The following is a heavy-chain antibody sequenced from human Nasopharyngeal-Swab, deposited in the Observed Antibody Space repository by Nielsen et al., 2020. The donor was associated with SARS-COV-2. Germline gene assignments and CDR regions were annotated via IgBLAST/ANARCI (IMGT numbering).Heavy chain of an antibody. V-gene: IGHV4-34*01. Sequence: SETLSLTCAVYGGSFSGYYWSWIRQPPGKGLEWIGEINHSGSTNYNPSLKSRVTISVDTSKNQFSLKLSSVTAADTAVYYCARVTRQDWYFDLWGRGTLVTVSS. CDR3: ARVTRQDWYFDL. CDR2: INHSGST. J-gene: IGHJ2*01. CDR1: GGSFSGYY.